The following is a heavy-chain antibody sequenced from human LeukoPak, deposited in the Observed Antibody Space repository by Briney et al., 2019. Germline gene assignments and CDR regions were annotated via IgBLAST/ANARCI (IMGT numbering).Heavy chain of an antibody. CDR3: ARVGCFGTSCYFYF. CDR1: GFTFSTYA. Sequence: PGRSLRLSCAASGFTFSTYAMHWVRQAPGKGLEGVSLVTYDGSSKYYADSVKGRFTISRDNSNNTLYLQMNTVRPEDTAVYYCARVGCFGTSCYFYFGGQGTLVTVSS. D-gene: IGHD2-2*01. J-gene: IGHJ4*02. CDR2: VTYDGSSK. V-gene: IGHV3-30-3*01.